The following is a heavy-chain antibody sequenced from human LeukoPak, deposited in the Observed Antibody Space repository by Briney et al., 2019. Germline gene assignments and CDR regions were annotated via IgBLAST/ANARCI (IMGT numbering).Heavy chain of an antibody. J-gene: IGHJ4*02. D-gene: IGHD5-24*01. CDR1: GFTLSTYW. V-gene: IGHV3-7*04. Sequence: GGSLRLSCAASGFTLSTYWMSWVRQAPGKGLEWVANIKQDGSKKSYVDSAKGRFTISRDNAKNSLYLQMNSLRAEDTAIYYCTRVGYIDEGIDYWGQGTLVTVSS. CDR3: TRVGYIDEGIDY. CDR2: IKQDGSKK.